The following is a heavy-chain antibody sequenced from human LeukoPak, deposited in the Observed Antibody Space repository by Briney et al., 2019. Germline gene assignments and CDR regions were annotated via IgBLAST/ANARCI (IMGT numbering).Heavy chain of an antibody. D-gene: IGHD4-17*01. CDR2: ISSGGSTV. J-gene: IGHJ4*02. V-gene: IGHV3-48*03. CDR3: AKDEGGDYVGLDY. Sequence: PAGSLRLSCAASGFTFSSYEMNWVRQAPGKGLEWVSYISSGGSTVYYADSVKGRFTISRDNSKNTLYLQMNSLRPEDTAVYYCAKDEGGDYVGLDYWGQETLVTVSS. CDR1: GFTFSSYE.